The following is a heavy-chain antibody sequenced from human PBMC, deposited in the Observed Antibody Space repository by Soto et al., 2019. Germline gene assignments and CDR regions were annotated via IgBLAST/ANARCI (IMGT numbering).Heavy chain of an antibody. D-gene: IGHD6-6*01. CDR1: GASVSSSGYY. CDR2: MYSSGGT. J-gene: IGHJ6*02. CDR3: GRDEQLSDYYYYGMDV. Sequence: PSETLSLTCTVSGASVSSSGYYWSWIRQPPGRGLEWIGNMYSSGGTNYTPSLKSRATMSVDTSKNQFSLKLPSVTAADTAVYYCGRDEQLSDYYYYGMDVWGQGTTVTVSS. V-gene: IGHV4-61*08.